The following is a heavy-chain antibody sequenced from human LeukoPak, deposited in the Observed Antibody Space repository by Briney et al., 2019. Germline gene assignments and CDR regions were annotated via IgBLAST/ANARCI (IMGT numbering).Heavy chain of an antibody. CDR1: GGSISGYY. CDR3: ARHYYYASGSPFDY. D-gene: IGHD3-10*01. J-gene: IGHJ4*02. Sequence: SETLSLTCTVSGGSISGYYWSWIRQPPGKGLEWIGSIYHSGSTYNNPSLKSRVTISVDTSKNQVSLGLSSVTAADTAVYYCARHYYYASGSPFDYWGQGTLVTVSS. V-gene: IGHV4-59*04. CDR2: IYHSGST.